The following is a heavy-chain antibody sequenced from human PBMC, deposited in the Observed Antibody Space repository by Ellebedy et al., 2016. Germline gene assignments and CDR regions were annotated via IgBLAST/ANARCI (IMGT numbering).Heavy chain of an antibody. Sequence: SVKVSXKASGGTFSSYAISWVRQAPGQGLEWMGGIIPIFGTANYAQKFQGRVTITADESTSTAYMELSSLRSEDTAVYYCARVESEQIYYYYYYMDVWGKGTTVTVSS. V-gene: IGHV1-69*13. CDR3: ARVESEQIYYYYYYMDV. D-gene: IGHD1-26*01. CDR2: IIPIFGTA. J-gene: IGHJ6*03. CDR1: GGTFSSYA.